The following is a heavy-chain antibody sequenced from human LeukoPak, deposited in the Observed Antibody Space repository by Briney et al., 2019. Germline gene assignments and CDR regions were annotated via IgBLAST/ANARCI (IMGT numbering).Heavy chain of an antibody. CDR2: IYYSGST. V-gene: IGHV4-39*07. Sequence: SETLSLTCTVSGGSISSRSYYWGWIRQPPGKGLEWIGSIYYSGSTYYNPSLKSRVTISVDTSKNQFSLKLSSVTAADTAVYYCARRPGYSSSWYSWYFDLWGRGTLVTVSS. D-gene: IGHD6-13*01. CDR1: GGSISSRSYY. J-gene: IGHJ2*01. CDR3: ARRPGYSSSWYSWYFDL.